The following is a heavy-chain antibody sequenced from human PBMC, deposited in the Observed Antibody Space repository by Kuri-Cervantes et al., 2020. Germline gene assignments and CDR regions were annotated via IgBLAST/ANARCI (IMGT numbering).Heavy chain of an antibody. D-gene: IGHD2-21*02. CDR3: ARTGDYCGGDCGWYFDL. Sequence: SETLSLTCTVSGGSINTCYWSWIRQPPGKGLEWIGNIYHSGSTNYNSGSTNYNPSLKSQVTISVDTSKNQFSLKLSSVTAADTAVYYCARTGDYCGGDCGWYFDLWGRGTLVTVSS. V-gene: IGHV4-59*08. J-gene: IGHJ2*01. CDR1: GGSINTCY. CDR2: IYHSGSTNYNSGST.